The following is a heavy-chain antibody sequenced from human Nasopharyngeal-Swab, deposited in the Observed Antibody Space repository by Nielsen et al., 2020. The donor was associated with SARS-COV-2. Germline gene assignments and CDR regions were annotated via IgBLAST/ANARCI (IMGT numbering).Heavy chain of an antibody. V-gene: IGHV4-61*01. CDR1: GGSVSSGSYY. CDR3: ARDPVLLWFGENWYFDL. D-gene: IGHD3-10*01. J-gene: IGHJ2*01. Sequence: SETLSLTCTVSGGSVSSGSYYWSWIRQPPGKGLEWIGYIYYSGSTNYNPSLKSRVTISVDTSKNQFSLKLSSVTAADTAVYYCARDPVLLWFGENWYFDLWGRGTLVTVSS. CDR2: IYYSGST.